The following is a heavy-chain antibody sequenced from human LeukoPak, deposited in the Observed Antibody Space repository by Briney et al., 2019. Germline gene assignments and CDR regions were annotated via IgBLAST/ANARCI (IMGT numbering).Heavy chain of an antibody. CDR2: INSDGSST. V-gene: IGHV3-74*01. CDR3: AKEVGSSGWFPFDY. D-gene: IGHD6-19*01. CDR1: GFTFSSYW. Sequence: PGGSLRLSCAASGFTFSSYWMHWVRQAPGKGLVWVSRINSDGSSTSYADSVKGRFTISRDNSKNTLYLQMNSLRAEDTAVYYCAKEVGSSGWFPFDYWGQGTLVTVSS. J-gene: IGHJ4*02.